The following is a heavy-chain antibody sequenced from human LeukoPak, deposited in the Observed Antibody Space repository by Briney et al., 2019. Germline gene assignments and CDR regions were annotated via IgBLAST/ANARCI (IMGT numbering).Heavy chain of an antibody. CDR1: GFSFTTYA. D-gene: IGHD2-15*01. V-gene: IGHV3-30*18. J-gene: IGHJ4*02. CDR3: AKGRRVAATPSPYY. Sequence: GGSLRLSCEGSGFSFTTYAIHWVRQAPGKGLEWVAVISYDGSNKYYADSVKGRFTISRDNSKNTLYLQMNSLRAEDTAVYYCAKGRRVAATPSPYYWGQGTLVTVSS. CDR2: ISYDGSNK.